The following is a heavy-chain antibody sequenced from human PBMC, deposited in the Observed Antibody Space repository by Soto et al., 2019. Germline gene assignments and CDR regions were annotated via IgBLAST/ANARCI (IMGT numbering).Heavy chain of an antibody. Sequence: QVQLQESGPGLVKPLETLSLTCTVSGGSITNDGSYWSWVRQHPGKGLEWIGYIYDAGTTYRNPSLKSRLSMSVDTSRKRFSLEMTSVTAADTAVYYCARLYAGTDAFEAWGQGTMATVSS. V-gene: IGHV4-31*03. J-gene: IGHJ3*01. CDR1: GGSITNDGSY. CDR2: IYDAGTT. D-gene: IGHD6-13*01. CDR3: ARLYAGTDAFEA.